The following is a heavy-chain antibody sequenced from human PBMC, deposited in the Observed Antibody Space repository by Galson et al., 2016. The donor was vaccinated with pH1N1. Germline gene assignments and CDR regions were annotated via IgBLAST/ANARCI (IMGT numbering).Heavy chain of an antibody. D-gene: IGHD2-2*01. CDR3: ARNCSSSSCHVDY. V-gene: IGHV7-4-1*02. CDR2: INTNTGNP. J-gene: IGHJ4*02. CDR1: GGLFTDYA. Sequence: SVKVSCKASGGLFTDYALNWVRQAPGQGLEWMGWINTNTGNPTYAQGFTGRFVFSLDTSVSTAYLQISSLKAEDTAVYYCARNCSSSSCHVDYWGQGTLVTVSS.